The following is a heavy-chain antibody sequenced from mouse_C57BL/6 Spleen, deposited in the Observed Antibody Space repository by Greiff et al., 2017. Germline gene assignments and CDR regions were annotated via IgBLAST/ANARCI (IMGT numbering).Heavy chain of an antibody. V-gene: IGHV1-61*01. Sequence: VQLQQSGAELVRPGSSVKLSCKASGYTFTSYWMDWVKQRPGQGLEWIGNIYPSDSETHYNQKFKDKATLTVDKSSSTAYMQLSSLTSENSAVYYCARRADASGSGRSYWYIDVWGTGTTVTVSS. D-gene: IGHD1-1*01. CDR2: IYPSDSET. J-gene: IGHJ1*03. CDR1: GYTFTSYW. CDR3: ARRADASGSGRSYWYIDV.